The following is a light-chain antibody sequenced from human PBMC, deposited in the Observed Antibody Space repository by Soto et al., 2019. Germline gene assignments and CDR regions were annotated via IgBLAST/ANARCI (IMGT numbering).Light chain of an antibody. Sequence: DIQMTQSPSSLSASAGDRVTVTCRASQDVGDRLAWYQLKPGKAPTSLIYAASRLQTWVPSRFSGSGSGTDSTLTISSLQPEDFATYYCQQYTTYPTFGGGTKVEIK. V-gene: IGKV1D-16*01. CDR1: QDVGDR. J-gene: IGKJ4*01. CDR2: AAS. CDR3: QQYTTYPT.